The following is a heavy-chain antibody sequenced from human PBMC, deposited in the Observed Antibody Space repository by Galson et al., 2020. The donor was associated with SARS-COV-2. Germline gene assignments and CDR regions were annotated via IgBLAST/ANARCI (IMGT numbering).Heavy chain of an antibody. J-gene: IGHJ5*02. CDR3: AKEGASSSSSALDL. Sequence: GGLLRLSCAAFGFSFSSYGMHWVRQAPGKGLEWVAFTPYDGSIKYYADSVKGRFTISRDNSKNTLYLQMNSLRPEDTAVYYCAKEGASSSSSALDLWGQGTLVTVSS. CDR1: GFSFSSYG. D-gene: IGHD2-2*01. V-gene: IGHV3-30*02. CDR2: TPYDGSIK.